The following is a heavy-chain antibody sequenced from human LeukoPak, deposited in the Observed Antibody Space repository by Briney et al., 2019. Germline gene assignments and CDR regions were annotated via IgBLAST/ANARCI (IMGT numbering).Heavy chain of an antibody. CDR2: IYYSGST. D-gene: IGHD7-27*01. J-gene: IGHJ5*02. V-gene: IGHV4-39*01. CDR3: ARHRFGYELGRTPDNWFDP. Sequence: PSETLSLTCTVSGGSISSSSYYWGWIRQPPGKGLEWIGSIYYSGSTYCNPSLKSRVTISVDTSKNQFSLKLSSVTAADTAVYYCARHRFGYELGRTPDNWFDPWGQGTLVTVSS. CDR1: GGSISSSSYY.